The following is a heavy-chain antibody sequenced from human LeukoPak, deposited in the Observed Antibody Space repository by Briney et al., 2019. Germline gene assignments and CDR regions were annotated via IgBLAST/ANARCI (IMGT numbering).Heavy chain of an antibody. CDR1: GLTFSSYW. J-gene: IGHJ4*02. CDR3: ARGIAAALFDY. D-gene: IGHD6-13*01. V-gene: IGHV3-7*04. CDR2: IKQDGSEK. Sequence: HTGGSLRLSCAASGLTFSSYWMSWVRQAPGKGLEWVANIKQDGSEKYYVDSVKGRFTISRDNAKNSLYLQMNSLRAEDTAVYYCARGIAAALFDYWGQGTLVTVSS.